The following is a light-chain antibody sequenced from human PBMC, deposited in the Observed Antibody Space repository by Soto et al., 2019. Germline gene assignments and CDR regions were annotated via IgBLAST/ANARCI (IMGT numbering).Light chain of an antibody. V-gene: IGLV2-14*02. J-gene: IGLJ2*01. CDR3: SSYTSSSTLV. CDR1: SSDVGSYNL. Sequence: QSALTQPASVSGSPGQSITISCTGTSSDVGSYNLVSWYQQYPGTAPKLMIYEVSNRPSGVSNRFSGSKSGNTASLTISGLQPEDEADYYCSSYTSSSTLVFGGGTKLTVL. CDR2: EVS.